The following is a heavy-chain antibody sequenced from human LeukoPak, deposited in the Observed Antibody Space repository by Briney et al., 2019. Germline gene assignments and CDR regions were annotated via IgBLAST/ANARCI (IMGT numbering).Heavy chain of an antibody. J-gene: IGHJ4*02. CDR1: GYTFTSYG. D-gene: IGHD2-2*01. V-gene: IGHV1-18*01. CDR3: ARTLLYDYAQGSIDY. CDR2: ISAYNGNT. Sequence: GASVKVSCKASGYTFTSYGISWVRQAPGQGLEWMGWISAYNGNTNYAQKLQGRVTMTTDTSTSTAYMELRSLRSDDTAVYYCARTLLYDYAQGSIDYWGQGTLVTVSS.